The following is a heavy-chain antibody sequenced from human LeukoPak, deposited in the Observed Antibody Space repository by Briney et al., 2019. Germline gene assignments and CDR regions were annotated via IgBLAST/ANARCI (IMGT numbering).Heavy chain of an antibody. V-gene: IGHV3-48*01. CDR2: ISSSGSTI. Sequence: GGSLRLSCAASGFTFSSHSMNWVRQAPGKGLEWVSYISSSGSTIYYADSVKGRFSISRDNAKNSLHLQVNSLRAEDTAVYYCARGTVAGKAPYWGQGTLVTVSS. CDR1: GFTFSSHS. D-gene: IGHD6-19*01. J-gene: IGHJ4*02. CDR3: ARGTVAGKAPY.